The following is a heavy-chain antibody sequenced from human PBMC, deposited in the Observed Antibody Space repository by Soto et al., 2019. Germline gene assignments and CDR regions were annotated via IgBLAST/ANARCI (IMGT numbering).Heavy chain of an antibody. V-gene: IGHV3-23*01. CDR1: GFTFSSYA. J-gene: IGHJ4*02. CDR2: ISGSGGST. D-gene: IGHD6-19*01. Sequence: EVQLLESGGGLVQPGGSLRLSCAASGFTFSSYAMSWVRQAPGKGLEWVSAISGSGGSTYYADSVKGRFTISRDNSKNTLYLQMNSLRAEDTAVYYCALGGSCWYSPFDYWGQGTLVTVSS. CDR3: ALGGSCWYSPFDY.